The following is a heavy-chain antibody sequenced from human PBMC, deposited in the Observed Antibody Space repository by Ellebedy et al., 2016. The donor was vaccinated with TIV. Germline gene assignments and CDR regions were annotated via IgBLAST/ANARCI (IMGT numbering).Heavy chain of an antibody. Sequence: GESLKISCAASGITFSDYAMSWVRQDPGKGPEWVSGISASGLDPFYADSVKGRATVSRDNSKKTLYLQMHSLRAEDTAVYYCVILLGYCSGRTFYDEFDFWGQGTLVTVSA. CDR2: ISASGLDP. J-gene: IGHJ4*02. CDR3: VILLGYCSGRTFYDEFDF. D-gene: IGHD2-15*01. CDR1: GITFSDYA. V-gene: IGHV3-23*01.